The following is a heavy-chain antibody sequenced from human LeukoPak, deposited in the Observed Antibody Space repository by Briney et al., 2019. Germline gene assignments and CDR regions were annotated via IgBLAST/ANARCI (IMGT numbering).Heavy chain of an antibody. CDR3: ARVGSSGYFSPYFDY. V-gene: IGHV3-7*01. Sequence: GGSLRLSCAASGFTFSSYWMSWVRQAPGKGLEWVANIKQDGSEKYYVDSVKGRFTISRDNAKNSLYLQMNSLRAEDTAVYYCARVGSSGYFSPYFDYWGQGTLVTVPS. D-gene: IGHD3-22*01. J-gene: IGHJ4*02. CDR1: GFTFSSYW. CDR2: IKQDGSEK.